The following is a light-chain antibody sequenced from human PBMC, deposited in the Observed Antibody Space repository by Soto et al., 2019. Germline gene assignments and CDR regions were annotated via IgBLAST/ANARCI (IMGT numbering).Light chain of an antibody. Sequence: QSVLTQPPSASGTPEQRVTISCSGSSSNIGSNTVNWYQQLPGTAPKLLIYSNHQRPSGVPDRFSGSKSGTSASLAISGLQSEDEADYYCAAWDDSLNGVVFGGGTKLTVL. CDR1: SSNIGSNT. CDR2: SNH. V-gene: IGLV1-44*01. J-gene: IGLJ3*02. CDR3: AAWDDSLNGVV.